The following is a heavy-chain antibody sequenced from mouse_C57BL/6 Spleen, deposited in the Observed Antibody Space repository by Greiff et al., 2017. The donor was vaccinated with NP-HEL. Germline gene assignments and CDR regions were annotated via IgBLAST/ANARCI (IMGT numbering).Heavy chain of an antibody. CDR3: VREEDSSGFAY. Sequence: EVHLVESGGGLVQPKGSLKLSCAASGFSFNTYAMNWVRQAPGKGLEWVARIRSKSNNYATYYADSVKDRFTISRDDSESMLYLQMNNLKTEDTAMYYCVREEDSSGFAYWGQGTLVTVSA. CDR2: IRSKSNNYAT. J-gene: IGHJ3*01. V-gene: IGHV10-1*01. D-gene: IGHD3-2*02. CDR1: GFSFNTYA.